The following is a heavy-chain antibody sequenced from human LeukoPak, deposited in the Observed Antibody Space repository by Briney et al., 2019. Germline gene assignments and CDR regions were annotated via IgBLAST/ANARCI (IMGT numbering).Heavy chain of an antibody. CDR2: IYSGGST. J-gene: IGHJ3*02. CDR1: GFTVSSNY. V-gene: IGHV3-53*01. CDR3: GRAHTEAFCGGHCYPGAFDI. D-gene: IGHD2-21*01. Sequence: GGSLRLSCAASGFTVSSNYMSWVRQAPGKGLEWVSVIYSGGSTYYADSVKGRFTISRDNSKNTLYLQMNSLRAEDTAVYYWGRAHTEAFCGGHCYPGAFDIWGKGTMVTVSS.